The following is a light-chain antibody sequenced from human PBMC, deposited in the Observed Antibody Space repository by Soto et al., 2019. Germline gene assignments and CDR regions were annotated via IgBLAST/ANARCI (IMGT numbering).Light chain of an antibody. CDR2: SNN. CDR3: SSWDDNLDAVV. CDR1: SSNIGSNT. J-gene: IGLJ1*01. Sequence: QSVLTQPPSASGTPGQRVTISCSGSSSNIGSNTVNWYQQLPGTAPKLLIYSNNQRPSGVPDRFSGSKSGTSASLAISGLQSEDEADYYCSSWDDNLDAVVFGAGTKVTVL. V-gene: IGLV1-44*01.